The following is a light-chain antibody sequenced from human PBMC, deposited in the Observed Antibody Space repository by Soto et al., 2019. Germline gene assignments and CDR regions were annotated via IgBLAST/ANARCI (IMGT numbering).Light chain of an antibody. CDR2: GAS. CDR1: QSVSTN. V-gene: IGKV3-15*01. Sequence: EKVLTKSPGTLSVSPGERANLSCRASQSVSTNLAWFQQKPGQAPRLLIYGASTRATGIPARFSGSGSGTEFTLTINSLQSEDLVVYYCQQSNNWPYTFGQGTKLEV. CDR3: QQSNNWPYT. J-gene: IGKJ2*01.